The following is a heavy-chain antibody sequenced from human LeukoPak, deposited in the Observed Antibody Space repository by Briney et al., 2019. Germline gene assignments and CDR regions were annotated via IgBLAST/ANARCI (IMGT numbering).Heavy chain of an antibody. CDR3: AKESGTSYYFDY. D-gene: IGHD1-1*01. Sequence: GGYLRLSCAASGFTFSSYGMHWVRQAPGKGLEWVAFIRYDGSNKYYADSVKGRFTISRDNSKNTLYLQMNSLRAEDTAVYYCAKESGTSYYFDYWGQGTLVTVSS. CDR2: IRYDGSNK. V-gene: IGHV3-30*02. J-gene: IGHJ4*02. CDR1: GFTFSSYG.